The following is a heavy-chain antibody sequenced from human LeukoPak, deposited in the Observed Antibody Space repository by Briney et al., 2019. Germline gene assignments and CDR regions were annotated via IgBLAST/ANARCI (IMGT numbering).Heavy chain of an antibody. J-gene: IGHJ4*02. CDR1: GYTFTSYG. Sequence: ASVKVSCKASGYTFTSYGISWVRQAPGQGLEWMGWISAYNGNTNYAQKLQGRVTMTTDTSTSTAYMELRSLRSDDTAVYYCASQSSSWYYFDYWGQGTLVTVSS. CDR3: ASQSSSWYYFDY. V-gene: IGHV1-18*01. D-gene: IGHD6-13*01. CDR2: ISAYNGNT.